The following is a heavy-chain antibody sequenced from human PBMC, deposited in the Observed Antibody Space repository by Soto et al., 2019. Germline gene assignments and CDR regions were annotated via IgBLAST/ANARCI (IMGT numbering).Heavy chain of an antibody. CDR3: ATAWFGFSSGGPRGYDGMDV. J-gene: IGHJ6*02. Sequence: QVQLVQSGAEVKKPGSSVKVSCTASGGTFSRNAINWVRQAPGQGLEWMGGIIPILGTPNYARKFQGRVTITADKSTSTAYMELSSLISEDMAVYYCATAWFGFSSGGPRGYDGMDVWGQGTTVSVSS. CDR2: IIPILGTP. CDR1: GGTFSRNA. V-gene: IGHV1-69*06. D-gene: IGHD2-15*01.